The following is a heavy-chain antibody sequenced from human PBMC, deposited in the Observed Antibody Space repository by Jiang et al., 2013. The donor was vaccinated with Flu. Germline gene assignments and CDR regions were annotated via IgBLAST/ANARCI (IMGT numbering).Heavy chain of an antibody. J-gene: IGHJ3*02. Sequence: PGKGLEWMGIIYPGDSDTRYSPSFQGQVTISADKSISTAYLQWSSLKASDTAMYYCATRRMTTVTTRSTAFDIWGQGTMVTVSS. CDR2: IYPGDSDT. D-gene: IGHD4-17*01. CDR3: ATRRMTTVTTRSTAFDI. V-gene: IGHV5-51*01.